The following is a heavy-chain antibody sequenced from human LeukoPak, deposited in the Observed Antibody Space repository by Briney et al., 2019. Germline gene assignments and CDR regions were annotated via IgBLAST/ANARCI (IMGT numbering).Heavy chain of an antibody. Sequence: GGSLRLSCAASGFTFSSYAMTWVRQAPGKGLEWVSAISAGGKTYYADSVKGRFTIFRDNSKNTLYLQMNSLRAEDTAVYYCAKFKGSAPGSWYFDLWGRGTLVTVSS. D-gene: IGHD1-14*01. CDR3: AKFKGSAPGSWYFDL. J-gene: IGHJ2*01. V-gene: IGHV3-23*01. CDR1: GFTFSSYA. CDR2: ISAGGKT.